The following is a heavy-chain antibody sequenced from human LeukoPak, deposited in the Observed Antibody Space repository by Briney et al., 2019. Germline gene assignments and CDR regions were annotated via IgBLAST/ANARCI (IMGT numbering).Heavy chain of an antibody. CDR3: ARENKKGSSYYMDV. J-gene: IGHJ6*03. CDR1: GGSFSDYY. V-gene: IGHV4-34*01. CDR2: INHSGST. Sequence: PSETLSLTCAVYGGSFSDYYWSWIRQSPGKGLEWIGEINHSGSTNYNPSLKSRVTISIDTSKNQFSLKLSSVTAADTAVYYCARENKKGSSYYMDVWGKGTTVTVSS. D-gene: IGHD3-10*01.